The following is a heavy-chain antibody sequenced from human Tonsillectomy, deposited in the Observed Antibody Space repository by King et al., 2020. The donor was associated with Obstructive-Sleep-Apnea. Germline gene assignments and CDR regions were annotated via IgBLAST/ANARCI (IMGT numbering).Heavy chain of an antibody. CDR2: ISASGSNM. D-gene: IGHD6-13*01. Sequence: VQLVESGGGLVKPGGSLRLSCAASGFTFSDYYMSWIRQAPGTGLEWVSYISASGSNMYYADSAKGRFSVSRDNAKNSLYLQMNSLRPEDTAVYYCARVPVIAAAGTTGYWGQGTLVTVSS. CDR3: ARVPVIAAAGTTGY. J-gene: IGHJ4*02. CDR1: GFTFSDYY. V-gene: IGHV3-11*01.